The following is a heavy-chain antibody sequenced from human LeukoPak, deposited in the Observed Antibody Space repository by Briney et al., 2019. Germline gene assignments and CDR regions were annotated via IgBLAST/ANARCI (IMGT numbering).Heavy chain of an antibody. Sequence: GASVKVSCKASGYTFTGYYMHWVRQAPGQGLEWMGWINPNSGGTNYAQKFQGRVTMTRDTSISTAYMELSRLRSDDTAVYYCARAYGDYGAEDWFDPWGQGTLVTVSS. J-gene: IGHJ5*02. CDR2: INPNSGGT. CDR3: ARAYGDYGAEDWFDP. D-gene: IGHD4-17*01. V-gene: IGHV1-2*02. CDR1: GYTFTGYY.